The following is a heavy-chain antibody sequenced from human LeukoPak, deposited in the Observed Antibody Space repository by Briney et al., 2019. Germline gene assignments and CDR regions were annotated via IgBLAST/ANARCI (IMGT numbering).Heavy chain of an antibody. D-gene: IGHD3-22*01. CDR2: IYPGDSDT. CDR1: GYSFTSYW. V-gene: IGHV5-51*01. J-gene: IGHJ3*02. CDR3: ARLLEHYYDSSGPDDAFDI. Sequence: GESLKISCKGSGYSFTSYWIGWVRQMPGKGLEWMGIIYPGDSDTRYSSSFQGQVTISADKSISTAYLQWSSLKASDTAMYYCARLLEHYYDSSGPDDAFDIWGQGTMVTVSS.